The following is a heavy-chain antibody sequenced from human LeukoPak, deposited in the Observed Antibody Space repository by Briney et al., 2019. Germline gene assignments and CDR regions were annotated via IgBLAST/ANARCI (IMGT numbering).Heavy chain of an antibody. D-gene: IGHD6-19*01. CDR1: GYSISNGYY. J-gene: IGHJ5*02. CDR3: ARSSSSGWGFRFDP. V-gene: IGHV4-38-2*02. CDR2: IYTSGST. Sequence: SETLSLTCTVSGYSISNGYYWGWIRQPPGKGLEWIGRIYTSGSTNYNPSLKSRVTISVDTSKNQFSLKLSSVTAADTAVYYCARSSSSGWGFRFDPWGQGTLVTVSS.